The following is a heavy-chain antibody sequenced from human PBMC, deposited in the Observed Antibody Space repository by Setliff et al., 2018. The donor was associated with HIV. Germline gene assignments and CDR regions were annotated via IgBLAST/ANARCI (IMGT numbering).Heavy chain of an antibody. CDR1: GYSFTNPW. CDR3: VRPLGRSSSQGWFDP. V-gene: IGHV5-51*01. Sequence: VESLKISCRGSGYSFTNPWIGWVRQTPGKGLEWMGIIRPSDSDRRYSPSFQGQVTISADKSISTAYLQWSSLKASDTAMYYCVRPLGRSSSQGWFDPWGQGTLVTVSS. J-gene: IGHJ5*02. CDR2: IRPSDSDR. D-gene: IGHD6-6*01.